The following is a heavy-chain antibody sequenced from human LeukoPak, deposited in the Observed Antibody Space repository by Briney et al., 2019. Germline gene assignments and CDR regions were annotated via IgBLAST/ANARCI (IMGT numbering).Heavy chain of an antibody. V-gene: IGHV4-59*01. CDR2: IYYSGST. CDR3: AREQPFGGDFDY. CDR1: GGSISRYY. D-gene: IGHD3-16*01. Sequence: SETLSLTCTVSGGSISRYYWSWIRQPPGKGLEWIGYIYYSGSTNYNPSLKSRVAISVDTSKNQFSLKLSSVTAADTAVYYCAREQPFGGDFDYWGQGTLVTVSS. J-gene: IGHJ4*02.